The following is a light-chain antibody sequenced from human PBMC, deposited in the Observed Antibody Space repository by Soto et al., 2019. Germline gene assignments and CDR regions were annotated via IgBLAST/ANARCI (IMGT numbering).Light chain of an antibody. V-gene: IGKV3-20*01. CDR1: QSVSSYS. CDR2: GTS. J-gene: IGKJ1*01. Sequence: VLTQSPGTLSLSPGERATLSCMASQSVSSYSLAWYQQKPGQAPRLVMYGTSNRATGIPDRFSGSGSGTDFTLTISRLEPEDFAVYYCQQYDSSPRTFGQGTKVDIK. CDR3: QQYDSSPRT.